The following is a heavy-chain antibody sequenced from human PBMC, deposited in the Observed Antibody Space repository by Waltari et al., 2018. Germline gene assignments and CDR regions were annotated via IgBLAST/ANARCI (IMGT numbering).Heavy chain of an antibody. J-gene: IGHJ5*02. CDR3: ARVARGGYYTGWFDT. CDR1: GVPTTSPRHS. D-gene: IGHD3-3*01. CDR2: SYYSWTT. V-gene: IGHV4-39*07. Sequence: QLQLQDSGPGLVKPSQTLSLTRTVSGVPTTSPRHSCARLRQPPGQGLGWIGSSYYSWTTYYNLSLKSRVTLAVDTSKNQFSLKLSSVTAADTAMYFCARVARGGYYTGWFDTWGQGALVTVSS.